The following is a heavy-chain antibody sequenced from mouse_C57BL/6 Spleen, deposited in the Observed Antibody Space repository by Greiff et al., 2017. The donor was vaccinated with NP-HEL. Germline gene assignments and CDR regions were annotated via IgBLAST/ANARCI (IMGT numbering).Heavy chain of an antibody. CDR1: GYTFTSYW. J-gene: IGHJ1*03. D-gene: IGHD2-5*01. Sequence: QVQLQQSGTELVKPGASVKLSCKASGYTFTSYWMHWVKQRPGQGLEWIGNINPSNGGTNYNEKFKSKATLTVDKSSSTAYMQLSSLTSEDSAVYYCARNDYSNPWYFDVWGTGTTVTVSS. CDR2: INPSNGGT. V-gene: IGHV1-53*01. CDR3: ARNDYSNPWYFDV.